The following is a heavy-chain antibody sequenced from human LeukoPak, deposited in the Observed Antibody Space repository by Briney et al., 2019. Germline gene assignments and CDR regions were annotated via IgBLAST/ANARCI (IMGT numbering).Heavy chain of an antibody. CDR2: MNPNSDNT. CDR3: ARGDSSSSTRYYYYYYMDV. J-gene: IGHJ6*03. Sequence: GAAVKDSCKASGYTFTSYDINWVRQATGQGLEWMGWMNPNSDNTGYAQKFQGRVTMTRNTSISTAYMELSSLRSEDTAVYYCARGDSSSSTRYYYYYYMDVWGKGTTVTVSS. V-gene: IGHV1-8*01. CDR1: GYTFTSYD. D-gene: IGHD6-6*01.